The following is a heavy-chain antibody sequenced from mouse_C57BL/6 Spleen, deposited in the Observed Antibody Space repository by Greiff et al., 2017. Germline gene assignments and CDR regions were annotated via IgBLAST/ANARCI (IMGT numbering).Heavy chain of an antibody. CDR2: INPNNGGT. CDR3: AREDYGSLYFDY. V-gene: IGHV1-22*01. J-gene: IGHJ2*01. D-gene: IGHD1-1*01. CDR1: GYTFTDYN. Sequence: VQLQQSGPELVKPGASVKMSCKASGYTFTDYNMHWVKQSHGKSLEWIGYINPNNGGTSYNQKFKGKATLTVNKPSSTAYMELRSLTSEDSAVYYCAREDYGSLYFDYWGQGTTLTVSS.